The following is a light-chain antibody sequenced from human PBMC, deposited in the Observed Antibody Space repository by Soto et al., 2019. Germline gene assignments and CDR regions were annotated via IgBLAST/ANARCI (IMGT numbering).Light chain of an antibody. CDR2: GAS. CDR1: QSVSSN. Sequence: EIVMTQSPATLSVSPGERATLSCRASQSVSSNLAWYQQKPGQAPRLLIYGASTRATDVPARFSGGGSGTDFTLSISRLEPEDFAVYYCQSYGSSRTFGHGNKVDIK. CDR3: QSYGSSRT. V-gene: IGKV3-15*01. J-gene: IGKJ1*01.